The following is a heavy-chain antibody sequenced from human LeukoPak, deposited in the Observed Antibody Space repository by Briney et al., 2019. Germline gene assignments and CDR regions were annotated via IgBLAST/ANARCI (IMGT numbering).Heavy chain of an antibody. CDR2: IWYDGSNK. CDR1: GFTFSSYG. CDR3: ARISSIRAYYFDY. Sequence: GGSLRLSCAASGFTFSSYGMHWVRQAPGKGLEWVAVIWYDGSNKYYADSVKGRFTISRDNSKNTLYLQMNSLRAEDTAVYYCARISSIRAYYFDYWGQGTLATVSS. V-gene: IGHV3-33*01. J-gene: IGHJ4*02. D-gene: IGHD2-21*01.